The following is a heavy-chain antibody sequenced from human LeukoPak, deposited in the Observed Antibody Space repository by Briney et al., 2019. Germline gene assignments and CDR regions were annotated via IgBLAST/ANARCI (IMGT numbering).Heavy chain of an antibody. D-gene: IGHD2-15*01. Sequence: PGGSLRLSCAASGFTFSNAWMSWVRQAPGKGLEWVGRIKSKTDGGTTDYAAPVKGRLTISRDDSKNTLYLQMNSLKTEDTAVYYCTTDASHCSGGSCYRFDYWGQGTLVTVSS. CDR1: GFTFSNAW. V-gene: IGHV3-15*01. CDR2: IKSKTDGGTT. CDR3: TTDASHCSGGSCYRFDY. J-gene: IGHJ4*02.